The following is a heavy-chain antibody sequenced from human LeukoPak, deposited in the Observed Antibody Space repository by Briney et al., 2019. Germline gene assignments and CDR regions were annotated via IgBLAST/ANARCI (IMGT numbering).Heavy chain of an antibody. CDR3: ARDGSSGWYAMGPFDP. CDR2: IYYSGST. J-gene: IGHJ5*02. V-gene: IGHV4-59*01. Sequence: SETLSLTCTVSGGPISSYYWSWIRQPPGKGLEWIGYIYYSGSTNYNLSLKSRVTISVDTSKNQFSVKLSSVTAADTAVYYCARDGSSGWYAMGPFDPWGQGTLVTVSS. D-gene: IGHD6-19*01. CDR1: GGPISSYY.